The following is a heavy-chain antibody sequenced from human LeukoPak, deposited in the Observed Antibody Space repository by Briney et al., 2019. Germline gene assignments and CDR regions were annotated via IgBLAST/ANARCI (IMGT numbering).Heavy chain of an antibody. V-gene: IGHV1-24*01. CDR3: ATVGWELASRYFDY. CDR1: GYTLTELS. CDR2: FDPEDGET. Sequence: ASVKVSCKVSGYTLTELSMHWLRQAPGKGLEWMGGFDPEDGETIYAQKFQGRVTMTEDTPTDTAYMELSSLRSEDTAVYYCATVGWELASRYFDYWGQGTLVTVSS. D-gene: IGHD1-26*01. J-gene: IGHJ4*02.